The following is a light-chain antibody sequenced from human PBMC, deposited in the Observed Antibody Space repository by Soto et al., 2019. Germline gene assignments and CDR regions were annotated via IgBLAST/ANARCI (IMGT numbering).Light chain of an antibody. J-gene: IGKJ1*01. CDR1: PSVNSTF. CDR2: GAS. V-gene: IGKV3-20*01. Sequence: EIVLTQSQGFLSLSPGERASLSCWASPSVNSTFFAWYQQIPGQAPRLIMYGASSRATGTPERFSGSGSGTDFPLTISRLEPEDFAVYYCQKCDSSVTFGQGPKVEIK. CDR3: QKCDSSVT.